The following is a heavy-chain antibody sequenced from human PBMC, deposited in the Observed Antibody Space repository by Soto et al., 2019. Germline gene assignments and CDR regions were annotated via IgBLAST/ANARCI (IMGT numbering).Heavy chain of an antibody. Sequence: ASVKVSCKASGYTFTTYTIQWVRQAPGQSPEWMGWINAGNGKTKYSQRFQGRVTITRDTSATTAYMELSSLRSEDTAVYYCARGWGNFDYWGQGTLVTVSS. CDR3: ARGWGNFDY. CDR1: GYTFTTYT. V-gene: IGHV1-3*01. J-gene: IGHJ4*02. D-gene: IGHD7-27*01. CDR2: INAGNGKT.